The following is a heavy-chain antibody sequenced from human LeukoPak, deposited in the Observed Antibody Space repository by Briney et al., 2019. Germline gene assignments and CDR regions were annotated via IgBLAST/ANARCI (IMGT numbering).Heavy chain of an antibody. V-gene: IGHV3-30*18. D-gene: IGHD3-10*01. J-gene: IGHJ4*02. CDR2: ISYDGSNR. CDR3: AKDLSPDPLWPKPDY. Sequence: PGRSLRHSCAASGFTFSRYGVHWVRQAPDKGLEWVAVISYDGSNRYYADSVKGRFTISRDNSKNTLYLQMNSLRAEDTAVYFCAKDLSPDPLWPKPDYWGQGTLVTVSS. CDR1: GFTFSRYG.